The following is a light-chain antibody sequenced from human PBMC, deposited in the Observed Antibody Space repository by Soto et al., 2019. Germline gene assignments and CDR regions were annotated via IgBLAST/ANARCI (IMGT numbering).Light chain of an antibody. CDR2: GAS. CDR3: QQYGSSPPWT. V-gene: IGKV3-20*01. Sequence: EIVLTQSPGTLSLSPGDRATLSCRASQSVSRSYLAWYQQKPGQAPRLLIYGASSRATGIPDRFSGSGSGTDFTITIIRLEPEDFAVYYCQQYGSSPPWTFGQGTKVEIQ. CDR1: QSVSRSY. J-gene: IGKJ1*01.